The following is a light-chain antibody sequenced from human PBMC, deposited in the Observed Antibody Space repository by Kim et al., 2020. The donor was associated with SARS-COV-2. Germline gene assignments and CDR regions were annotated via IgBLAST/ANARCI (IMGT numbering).Light chain of an antibody. J-gene: IGKJ4*01. CDR3: QQYNDYPLT. Sequence: ACVGDRGTITCRASQSLGNWLAWYQQKPGKTPNLLIYDASSLESGVPSRFSGSGSATEFTLTISSLQPDDFATYYCQQYNDYPLTFGGGTKVDIK. CDR1: QSLGNW. V-gene: IGKV1-5*01. CDR2: DAS.